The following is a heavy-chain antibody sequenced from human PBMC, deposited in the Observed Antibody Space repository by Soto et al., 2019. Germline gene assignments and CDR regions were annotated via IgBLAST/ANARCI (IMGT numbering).Heavy chain of an antibody. CDR2: VYYTGST. J-gene: IGHJ4*02. CDR1: GGSISGSY. V-gene: IGHV4-59*01. Sequence: SETLSLTCSVSGGSISGSYWSWIRQSPGKGLEWLGYVYYTGSTNYSPSLRSRVSISVDTSKNEFSLRLSSVTAADKAVYFCARRVAVPGAHIDYWGQGTQVTVSS. CDR3: ARRVAVPGAHIDY. D-gene: IGHD6-19*01.